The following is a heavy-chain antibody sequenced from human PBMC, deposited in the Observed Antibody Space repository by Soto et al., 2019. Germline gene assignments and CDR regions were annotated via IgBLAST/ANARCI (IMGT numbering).Heavy chain of an antibody. CDR2: IWYDGSNK. J-gene: IGHJ5*02. Sequence: QVQLVESGGGVVQPGRSLRLSCAASGFTFSSYGMHWVRQAPGKGLEWVAVIWYDGSNKYYADSVKGRFTISRDNSKNTLYRQMNSLRAEDTAVYYCARDHLAVAGIAWGQGTLVTVSS. D-gene: IGHD6-19*01. V-gene: IGHV3-33*01. CDR1: GFTFSSYG. CDR3: ARDHLAVAGIA.